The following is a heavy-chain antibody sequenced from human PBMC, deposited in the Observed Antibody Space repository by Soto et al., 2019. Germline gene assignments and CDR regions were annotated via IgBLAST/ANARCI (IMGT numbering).Heavy chain of an antibody. CDR2: IYPGDSDT. D-gene: IGHD3-9*01. CDR3: ARAHNKDWYQRVDH. J-gene: IGHJ4*02. Sequence: PGESLKISCKACGYGFSTYWIAWVRQMPGKGLEWMGIIYPGDSDTRYNPSFQGQVTISADKSINTAYLQWSTLKASDSAIYYCARAHNKDWYQRVDHWGPG. V-gene: IGHV5-51*01. CDR1: GYGFSTYW.